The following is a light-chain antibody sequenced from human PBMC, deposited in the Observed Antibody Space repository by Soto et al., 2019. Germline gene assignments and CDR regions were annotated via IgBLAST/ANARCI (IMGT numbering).Light chain of an antibody. Sequence: EIVLTQSPGTLSLSPGERATLSCRASQSVSSSYLAWYQRKPGQAPRLLIYGASSRATGIPDRFSGSGSGTDFTLTISRLEPEDFAVYFCQVYGSSSKTFGQGTKVDIK. CDR2: GAS. V-gene: IGKV3-20*01. CDR1: QSVSSSY. CDR3: QVYGSSSKT. J-gene: IGKJ1*01.